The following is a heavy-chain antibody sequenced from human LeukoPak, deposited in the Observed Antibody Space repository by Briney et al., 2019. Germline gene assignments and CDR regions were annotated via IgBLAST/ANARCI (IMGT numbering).Heavy chain of an antibody. V-gene: IGHV3-48*01. D-gene: IGHD2-15*01. CDR2: ISSDI. CDR1: GFTFSSYA. CDR3: ARVRSQGGSFDC. Sequence: GGSLRLSCAASGFTFSSYAMTWVRQAPGKGLEWISYISSDIYYTDSVKGRFTISRDNAKNSLYLQMNSLRAEDTALYYCARVRSQGGSFDCWGLGTLVTVSS. J-gene: IGHJ4*02.